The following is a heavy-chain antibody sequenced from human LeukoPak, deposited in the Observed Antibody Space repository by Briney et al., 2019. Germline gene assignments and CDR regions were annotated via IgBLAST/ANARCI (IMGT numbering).Heavy chain of an antibody. Sequence: GGSLRLSCAASGFTFSSYGMHWVRQAPGKGLEWVAVIWYDGSNKYYADSVKGRFTISRDNSKNTLYLQMNSLRAEDTAVYYCASSIVVSGFDPWGQGTLVTVSS. V-gene: IGHV3-33*01. CDR2: IWYDGSNK. J-gene: IGHJ5*02. CDR3: ASSIVVSGFDP. CDR1: GFTFSSYG. D-gene: IGHD3-22*01.